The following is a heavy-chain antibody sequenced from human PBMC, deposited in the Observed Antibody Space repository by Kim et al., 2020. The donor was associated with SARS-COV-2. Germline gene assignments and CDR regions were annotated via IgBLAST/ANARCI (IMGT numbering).Heavy chain of an antibody. D-gene: IGHD3-3*01. V-gene: IGHV6-1*01. CDR3: ARGVSGHRGMDV. J-gene: IGHJ6*02. Sequence: DYAVSVKSRLTISPDTSKNQFSLQLNSVTPEDTAVYYCARGVSGHRGMDVWGHGTTITVSS.